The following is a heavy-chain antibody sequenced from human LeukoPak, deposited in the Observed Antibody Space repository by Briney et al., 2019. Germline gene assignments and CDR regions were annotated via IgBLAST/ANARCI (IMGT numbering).Heavy chain of an antibody. Sequence: GGSLRLSCAASGFTFSTYAMSWVRQAPGKGLEWVSAISGSGGSTYYADSVKGRFTISRDNSKNTLYLQMNSLRAEDTALYYCAKDLPRTYYDSSGYSFDHWGQGTLVTVSS. D-gene: IGHD3-22*01. V-gene: IGHV3-23*01. CDR1: GFTFSTYA. CDR2: ISGSGGST. CDR3: AKDLPRTYYDSSGYSFDH. J-gene: IGHJ4*02.